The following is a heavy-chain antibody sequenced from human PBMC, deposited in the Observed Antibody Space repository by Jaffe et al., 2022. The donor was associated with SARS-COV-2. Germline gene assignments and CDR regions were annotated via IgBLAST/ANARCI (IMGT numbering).Heavy chain of an antibody. V-gene: IGHV3-49*03. J-gene: IGHJ6*03. Sequence: EVQLEESGGGLGQPGRSLRLSCTASGFSFGDYAMNWFRQAPGKGLEWVGFIRSTSYAGTTQYAASVKDRFTISRDDSKGIAYLQMNSLKTEDTAIYYCSRDYRRGRYYMDVWGKGTTVTVSS. CDR2: IRSTSYAGTT. D-gene: IGHD4-4*01. CDR3: SRDYRRGRYYMDV. CDR1: GFSFGDYA.